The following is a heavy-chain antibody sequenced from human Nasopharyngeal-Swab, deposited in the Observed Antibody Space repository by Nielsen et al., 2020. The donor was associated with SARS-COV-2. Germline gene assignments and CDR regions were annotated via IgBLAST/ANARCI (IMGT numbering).Heavy chain of an antibody. CDR2: IYSGGST. Sequence: WIRQPPGKGLEWASVIYSGGSTYYADSVKGRFTISRDNSKNTLYLQMNSLRAEDTAVYYCTTGTTGNPTYYYYYGMDVWGQGTTVTVSS. V-gene: IGHV3-53*01. D-gene: IGHD1-1*01. J-gene: IGHJ6*02. CDR3: TTGTTGNPTYYYYYGMDV.